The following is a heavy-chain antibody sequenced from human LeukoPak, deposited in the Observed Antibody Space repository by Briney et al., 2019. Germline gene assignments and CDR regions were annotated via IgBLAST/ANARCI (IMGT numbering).Heavy chain of an antibody. CDR1: GYTFTSYG. CDR2: ISAYNGNT. V-gene: IGHV1-18*01. CDR3: ARGKIAMYSSSWYWWFDP. Sequence: ASVKVSCKASGYTFTSYGISWVRQAPGQGLEWMGWISAYNGNTNYAQKLQGRVTMTTDTSTSTAYMELSSLRSEDTAVYYCARGKIAMYSSSWYWWFDPWGQGTLVTVSS. D-gene: IGHD6-13*01. J-gene: IGHJ5*02.